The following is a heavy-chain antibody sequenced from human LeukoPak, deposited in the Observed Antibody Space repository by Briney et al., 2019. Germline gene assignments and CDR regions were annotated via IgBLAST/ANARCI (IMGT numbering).Heavy chain of an antibody. CDR1: GFTFSSYS. CDR3: ARDFEYSSSSYGY. V-gene: IGHV3-21*01. J-gene: IGHJ4*02. Sequence: GGSLRLSCAASGFTFSSYSMNWVRQAPGKGLEWVSSISSSSSYIYYADSVKGRFTIPRDNAKNSLYLQMNSLRAEDTAVYYCARDFEYSSSSYGYWGQGTLVTVSS. CDR2: ISSSSSYI. D-gene: IGHD6-6*01.